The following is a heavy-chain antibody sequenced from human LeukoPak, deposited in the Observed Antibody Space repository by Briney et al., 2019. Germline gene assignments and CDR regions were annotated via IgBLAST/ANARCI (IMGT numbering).Heavy chain of an antibody. J-gene: IGHJ3*02. CDR3: ARQGEVGGFEI. Sequence: GESLQISCKGSGYSFTSYWIGWVRLMPGKGLEWMGLIYPGDSDTRYSQSFQGQVTISADKSTSTAYLQWSSLKASDTAMYYCARQGEVGGFEIWGQGTQITVSS. CDR2: IYPGDSDT. V-gene: IGHV5-51*01. CDR1: GYSFTSYW. D-gene: IGHD1-26*01.